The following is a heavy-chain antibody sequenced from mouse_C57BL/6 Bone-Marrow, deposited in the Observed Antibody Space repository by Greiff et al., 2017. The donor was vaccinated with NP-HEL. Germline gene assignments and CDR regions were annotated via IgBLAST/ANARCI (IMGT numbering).Heavy chain of an antibody. Sequence: VKLVESGAELVKPGASVKLSCKASGYTFINYDINWVRQRPEQGLEWIGWIFPGDSSTKYNEKFKGKATLTTDKSSSTAYMQLSRLTSEDSAVYFCARSPAYGSSWYFDVWGAGTTVTVSS. J-gene: IGHJ1*01. V-gene: IGHV1-85*01. CDR1: GYTFINYD. CDR3: ARSPAYGSSWYFDV. CDR2: IFPGDSST. D-gene: IGHD1-1*01.